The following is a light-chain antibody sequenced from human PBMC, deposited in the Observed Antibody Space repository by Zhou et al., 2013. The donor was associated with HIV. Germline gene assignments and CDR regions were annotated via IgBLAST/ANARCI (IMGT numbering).Light chain of an antibody. CDR1: QSLLHSNGNTY. Sequence: DIVMTQSPLSLAVTPGEPASISCRSSQSLLHSNGNTYFDWYLQRPGQSPQLLIYSVSNRASGVPDRFSGSGSGTDFTLKISRVEAEDVGVYYCMQGLQTITFGQGTRLEIK. J-gene: IGKJ5*01. CDR2: SVS. CDR3: MQGLQTIT. V-gene: IGKV2-28*01.